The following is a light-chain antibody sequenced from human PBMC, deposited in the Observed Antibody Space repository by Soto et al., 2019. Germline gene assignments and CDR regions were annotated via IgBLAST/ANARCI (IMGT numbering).Light chain of an antibody. CDR2: EVV. Sequence: QSSLTQPPSASGSPGESVVISCTGTQHDIGVYDFVSWYQHHAGKAPRLIIYEVVQRPSGVPDRFSGSKSGNTASLTVSGLQAADEADYFCKSHAGSNTYVFGSGTKV. V-gene: IGLV2-8*01. J-gene: IGLJ1*01. CDR1: QHDIGVYDF. CDR3: KSHAGSNTYV.